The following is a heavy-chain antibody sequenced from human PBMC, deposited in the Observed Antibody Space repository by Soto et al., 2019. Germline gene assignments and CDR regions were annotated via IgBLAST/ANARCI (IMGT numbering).Heavy chain of an antibody. J-gene: IGHJ4*02. CDR2: IGTAGDT. CDR3: ARAVDSSGWYDY. Sequence: EVQLVESGGGLVQPGGSLRLSCAASGFTFSSYDMHWVRQATGKGLEWVSAIGTAGDTYYPGSVKGRFTISRENAKNSLNLQMNSLRAGDTAVYYCARAVDSSGWYDYWGPGTLVTVSS. D-gene: IGHD6-19*01. CDR1: GFTFSSYD. V-gene: IGHV3-13*01.